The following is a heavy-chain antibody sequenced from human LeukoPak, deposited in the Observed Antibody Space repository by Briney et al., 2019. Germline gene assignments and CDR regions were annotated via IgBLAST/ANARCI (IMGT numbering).Heavy chain of an antibody. CDR3: ARDPHIAAAGTIFDY. Sequence: GGSLRLSCAVSGFTFSSCSMNWVRQAPGKGLEWVSYISSSSSTIYYADSVKGRFTISRDNAKNSLYLQMNSLRDEDSAVYYCARDPHIAAAGTIFDYWGQGTLVTVSS. V-gene: IGHV3-48*02. CDR1: GFTFSSCS. J-gene: IGHJ4*02. D-gene: IGHD6-13*01. CDR2: ISSSSSTI.